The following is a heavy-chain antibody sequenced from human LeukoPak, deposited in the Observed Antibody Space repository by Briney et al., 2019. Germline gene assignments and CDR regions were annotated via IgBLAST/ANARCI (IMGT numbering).Heavy chain of an antibody. V-gene: IGHV1-2*02. J-gene: IGHJ4*02. Sequence: ASVKVSCKASGYTFTGYYMHWVRQAPGQGLEWMGWINPNSGGTNYAQKFQGRVTMTRDTSISTAYMELSRLRSDDTAVYYCARSPVWFGELLGPFDYWGQGTLVTVSS. D-gene: IGHD3-10*01. CDR1: GYTFTGYY. CDR3: ARSPVWFGELLGPFDY. CDR2: INPNSGGT.